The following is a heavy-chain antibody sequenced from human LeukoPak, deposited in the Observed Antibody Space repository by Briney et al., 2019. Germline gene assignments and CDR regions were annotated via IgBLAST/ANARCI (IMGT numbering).Heavy chain of an antibody. V-gene: IGHV1-18*01. CDR2: ISPYNGNT. Sequence: ASVKVSCKASGYTITSYGINWVRQAPGQGLEWVGWISPYNGNTNSAQKLQGRVTMTTDTSTTTAYMELRSLRSDDTAVYYCARTPRGLPSFNWFDPWGQGTLVTVSS. J-gene: IGHJ5*02. CDR3: ARTPRGLPSFNWFDP. D-gene: IGHD3-10*01. CDR1: GYTITSYG.